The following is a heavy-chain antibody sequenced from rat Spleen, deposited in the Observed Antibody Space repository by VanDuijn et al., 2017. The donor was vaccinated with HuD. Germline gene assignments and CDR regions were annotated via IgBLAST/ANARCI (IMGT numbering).Heavy chain of an antibody. D-gene: IGHD1-6*01. CDR3: ASGPSTTYYGWFAY. CDR1: GFTFSDYY. V-gene: IGHV5-22*01. J-gene: IGHJ3*01. CDR2: ITNTGSRT. Sequence: EVQLVESGGGLVQPGRSMKLSCAASGFTFSDYYMAWVRQAPGRGLEWVASITNTGSRTYYPDSVKGRFTISRDDAKNTLYLQMNSLRSEDTALYFCASGPSTTYYGWFAYWGQGTLVTVSA.